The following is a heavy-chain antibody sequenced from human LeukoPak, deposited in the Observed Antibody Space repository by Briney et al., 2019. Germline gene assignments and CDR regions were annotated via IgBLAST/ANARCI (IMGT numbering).Heavy chain of an antibody. D-gene: IGHD3-10*01. CDR1: GGSFSGDY. J-gene: IGHJ4*02. V-gene: IGHV4-34*01. Sequence: SETLSLTCVVYGGSFSGDYWSWIRQPPGRGLEWIGEINHSGRTNYNPSLKSRVTISVDTSRNQFSLKLSSVTAADTAVYYCAREGFGELSHFDYWGQGTLVTVSS. CDR2: INHSGRT. CDR3: AREGFGELSHFDY.